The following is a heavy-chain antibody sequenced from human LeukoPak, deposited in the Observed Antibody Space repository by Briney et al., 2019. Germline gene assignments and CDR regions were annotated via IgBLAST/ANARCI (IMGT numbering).Heavy chain of an antibody. D-gene: IGHD3-9*01. CDR1: GFTFRNYA. CDR2: IVGNGVST. J-gene: IGHJ4*02. V-gene: IGHV3-23*01. Sequence: GASLRLSCAASGFTFRNYAMSWVRQAPGKGLEWVSAIVGNGVSTYYADSEQGRFTISRDNSKNTLYLQMNSLRAEDTALYYCTKWGDYDGSTGYYDSDYWGQGTLVTVSS. CDR3: TKWGDYDGSTGYYDSDY.